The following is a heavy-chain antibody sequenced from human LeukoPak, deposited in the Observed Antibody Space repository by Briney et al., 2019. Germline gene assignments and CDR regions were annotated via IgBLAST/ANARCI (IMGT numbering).Heavy chain of an antibody. CDR2: INPNSGGT. J-gene: IGHJ5*02. CDR3: ARAEISGYCSGGSCYSGNWFDP. Sequence: ASVKVSCKASGYTFTGYYMHWVRQAPGQGLECMGWINPNSGGTNYAQKFQGRVTMTRDTSISTAYMELSRLRSDDTAVYYCARAEISGYCSGGSCYSGNWFDPWGQGTLATVSS. D-gene: IGHD2-15*01. V-gene: IGHV1-2*02. CDR1: GYTFTGYY.